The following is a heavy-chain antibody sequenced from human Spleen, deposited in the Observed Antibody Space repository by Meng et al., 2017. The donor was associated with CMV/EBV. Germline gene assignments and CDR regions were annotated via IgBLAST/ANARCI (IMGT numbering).Heavy chain of an antibody. Sequence: EVPSLGSGRGWVQPGGSLRTSCPGSGFTFSSYSMGWVRQAPGKGLEWVSAISGSGGSTYYADSVKGRFTISRDNSKNTLYLQMNSLRAEDTAVYYCAKDPRPVQLWLLTFDYWGQGTLVTVSS. J-gene: IGHJ4*02. D-gene: IGHD5-18*01. V-gene: IGHV3-23*01. CDR2: ISGSGGST. CDR3: AKDPRPVQLWLLTFDY. CDR1: GFTFSSYS.